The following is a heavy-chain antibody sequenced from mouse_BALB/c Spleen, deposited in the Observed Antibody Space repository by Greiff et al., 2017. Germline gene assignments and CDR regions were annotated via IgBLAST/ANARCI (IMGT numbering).Heavy chain of an antibody. Sequence: VQLQQSGPELMKPGASVKISCKASGYSFTSYYMHWVKQSHGKSLEWIGYIDPFNGGTSYNQKFKGKATLTVDKSSSTAFMHLNSLTSEDSAVYYCARGEELGYAMDYWGQGTSVTVSS. J-gene: IGHJ4*01. D-gene: IGHD4-1*01. CDR1: GYSFTSYY. CDR2: IDPFNGGT. CDR3: ARGEELGYAMDY. V-gene: IGHV1S135*01.